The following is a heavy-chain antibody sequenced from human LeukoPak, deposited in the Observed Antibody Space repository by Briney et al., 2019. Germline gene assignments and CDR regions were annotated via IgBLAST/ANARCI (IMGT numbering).Heavy chain of an antibody. CDR1: GFTFSSYS. CDR3: ARDQGYGSGTFLDY. CDR2: ISYDGSNK. J-gene: IGHJ4*02. Sequence: GSLRLSCAASGFTFSSYSMHWVRQGPGKGLEWVAVISYDGSNKYYADSVKGRFTTSRDNSKNTLYLQMNSLRVEDTAVYYCARDQGYGSGTFLDYWGQGTLVTVSS. V-gene: IGHV3-30*04. D-gene: IGHD3-10*01.